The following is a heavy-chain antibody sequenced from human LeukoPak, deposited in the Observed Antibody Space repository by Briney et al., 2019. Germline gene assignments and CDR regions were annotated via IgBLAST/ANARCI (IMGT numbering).Heavy chain of an antibody. Sequence: SETLSLTCTVSGGSISSSSYYWGWIRQPPGKGLEWIGSIYYSGSTYYNPSLKSRVTISVDTSKNQFSLKLSSVTAADTAVYYCARRGVWYDYVWGSYRPPQYYFDYWGQGTLVTVSS. CDR2: IYYSGST. CDR1: GGSISSSSYY. CDR3: ARRGVWYDYVWGSYRPPQYYFDY. J-gene: IGHJ4*02. D-gene: IGHD3-16*02. V-gene: IGHV4-39*01.